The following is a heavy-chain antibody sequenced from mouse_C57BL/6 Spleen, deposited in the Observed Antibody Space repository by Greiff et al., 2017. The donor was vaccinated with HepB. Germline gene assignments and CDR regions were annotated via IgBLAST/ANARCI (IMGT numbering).Heavy chain of an antibody. Sequence: EVQRLESGPGLVKPSQSLSLTCSVTGYSITSGYYWNWIRQFPGNKLEWMGYISYDGSNNYNPSLKNRISITRDTSKNQFFLKLNSVTTEDTATYYCARERYDYDADWGQGTLVTVSA. CDR2: ISYDGSN. CDR1: GYSITSGYY. V-gene: IGHV3-6*01. D-gene: IGHD2-4*01. CDR3: ARERYDYDAD. J-gene: IGHJ3*01.